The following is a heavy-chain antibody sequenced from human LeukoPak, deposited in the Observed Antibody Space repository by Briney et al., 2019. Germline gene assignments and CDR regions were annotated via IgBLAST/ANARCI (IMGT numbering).Heavy chain of an antibody. J-gene: IGHJ4*02. CDR3: ARSDYSNFFDY. V-gene: IGHV5-10-1*01. D-gene: IGHD4-11*01. CDR2: IDPSDSYS. CDR1: GYNFINYW. Sequence: GESLRISCKGSGYNFINYWITWVRQMPGKGLEWMGKIDPSDSYSNYSPSFQGHVTISADKSISIAYLQWSSLKASDTAMYYCARSDYSNFFDYWGQGTLVTVSS.